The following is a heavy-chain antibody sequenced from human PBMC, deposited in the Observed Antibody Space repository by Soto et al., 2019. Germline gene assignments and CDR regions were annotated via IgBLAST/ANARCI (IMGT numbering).Heavy chain of an antibody. D-gene: IGHD2-2*03. V-gene: IGHV3-7*01. Sequence: GGSLRLSCAASGFTFSSYWMSWVRQAPGKGLEWVANIKQDGSEKYYVDSVKGRFTISRDNAKNSLYLQMNSLRAEDTAVYYCATSPGYCSSTSCYGYYFDYWGQGTLVTVSS. CDR3: ATSPGYCSSTSCYGYYFDY. CDR2: IKQDGSEK. CDR1: GFTFSSYW. J-gene: IGHJ4*02.